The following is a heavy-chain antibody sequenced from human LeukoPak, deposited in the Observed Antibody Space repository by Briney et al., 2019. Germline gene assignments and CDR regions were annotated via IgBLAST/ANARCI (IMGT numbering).Heavy chain of an antibody. D-gene: IGHD2-2*01. CDR3: ARGGTSGYSSTRHFWGGNYYFDY. CDR2: INQDGSEK. J-gene: IGHJ4*02. Sequence: GGSLRLSCGASGFTFDDYWMSWVRQAPGQGLEWVANINQDGSEKYYLDSAKGRFTISRDNARNSLYLQVNSLRADDTAVYYCARGGTSGYSSTRHFWGGNYYFDYWGQGSLVTVSS. CDR1: GFTFDDYW. V-gene: IGHV3-7*01.